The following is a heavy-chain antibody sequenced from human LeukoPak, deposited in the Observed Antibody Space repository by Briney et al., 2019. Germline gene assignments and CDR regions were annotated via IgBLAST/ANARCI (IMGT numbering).Heavy chain of an antibody. CDR1: GFTFSSYA. D-gene: IGHD5-12*01. CDR2: ISYDGSNK. J-gene: IGHJ4*02. V-gene: IGHV3-30-3*01. CDR3: ASSLDIVATIGGDY. Sequence: PGGSLRLSCAASGFTFSSYAMHWVRQAPGKGLEWVAVISYDGSNKYYADSVKGRFTISRDNAKNSLYLQMNSLRAEDTAVYYCASSLDIVATIGGDYWGQGTLVTVSS.